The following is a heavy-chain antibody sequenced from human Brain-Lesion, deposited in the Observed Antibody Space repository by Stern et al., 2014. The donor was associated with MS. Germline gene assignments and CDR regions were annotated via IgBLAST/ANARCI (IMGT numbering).Heavy chain of an antibody. CDR1: GGSISSSSYY. J-gene: IGHJ4*02. CDR2: IYYRGGT. CDR3: AKLWLGELPESPFDY. Sequence: VQLVESGPGLVKPSETLSLTCTVSGGSISSSSYYWGWIRQPPGKGLGWIGSIYYRGGTYYNPALKSRVTISMDTSKTHFSLRLSSVTAADTAVYFCAKLWLGELPESPFDYWGQGTLVTVSS. V-gene: IGHV4-39*01. D-gene: IGHD3-10*01.